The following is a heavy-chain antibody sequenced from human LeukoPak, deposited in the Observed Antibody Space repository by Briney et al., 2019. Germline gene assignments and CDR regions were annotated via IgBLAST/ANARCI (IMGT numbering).Heavy chain of an antibody. D-gene: IGHD2-15*01. CDR2: ISYDGSNK. CDR3: ARARFPYCSGGSCYNWFDP. Sequence: GGSLRLSCAASGFTFSNSWMSWVRQAPGKGLEWVAVISYDGSNKYYADSVKGRFTISRDNSKNTLYLQMNSLRAEDTAVYYCARARFPYCSGGSCYNWFDPWGQGTLVTVSS. CDR1: GFTFSNSW. V-gene: IGHV3-30-3*01. J-gene: IGHJ5*02.